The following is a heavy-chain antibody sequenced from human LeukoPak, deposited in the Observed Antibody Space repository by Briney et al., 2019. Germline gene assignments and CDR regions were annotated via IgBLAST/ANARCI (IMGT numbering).Heavy chain of an antibody. D-gene: IGHD3-16*01. CDR1: GYTFTGYY. J-gene: IGHJ4*02. V-gene: IGHV1-2*02. CDR3: ATQRGSYRWGTDFDY. CDR2: INPNSGDT. Sequence: GASVNVSCKASGYTFTGYYMHWVRQAPGQGLEWMGWINPNSGDTKYAQKFQGRVTMTRDTSISTAYMELSRLRSDDTAVYYCATQRGSYRWGTDFDYWGQGTLVTVSS.